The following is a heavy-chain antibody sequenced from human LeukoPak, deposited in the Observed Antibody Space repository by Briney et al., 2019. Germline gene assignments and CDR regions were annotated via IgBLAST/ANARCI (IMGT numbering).Heavy chain of an antibody. CDR3: AKDRSKGYYGDEFDH. J-gene: IGHJ4*02. CDR1: GFTFSSYG. Sequence: PGGSLRLSCAASGFTFSSYGMHWVRQAPGKGLEWVTFIRYDGSNKYYADSVKGRFTISRDNSKNTLYLQMNSLRTEDTAVYYCAKDRSKGYYGDEFDHWGQGTLVTVSS. V-gene: IGHV3-30*02. CDR2: IRYDGSNK. D-gene: IGHD4-17*01.